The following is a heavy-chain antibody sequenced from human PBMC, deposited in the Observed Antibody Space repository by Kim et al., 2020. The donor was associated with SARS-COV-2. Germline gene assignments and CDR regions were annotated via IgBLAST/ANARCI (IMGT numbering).Heavy chain of an antibody. V-gene: IGHV3-66*01. J-gene: IGHJ1*01. D-gene: IGHD3-22*01. Sequence: GDPVKGRLIISRDHSKNTLYLQMNSLRAEDTAVYYCATVVFYYDAGYFKNWGQGTLVIVSS. CDR3: ATVVFYYDAGYFKN.